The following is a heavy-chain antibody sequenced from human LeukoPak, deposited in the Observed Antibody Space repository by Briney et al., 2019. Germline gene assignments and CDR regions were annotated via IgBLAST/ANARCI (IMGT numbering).Heavy chain of an antibody. J-gene: IGHJ6*04. V-gene: IGHV5-10-1*01. CDR1: GYSFTSYW. D-gene: IGHD1-1*01. CDR3: ARQGWERTSGRTWDYYYGMDV. CDR2: IDPSESYT. Sequence: GESLKISCKSSGYSFTSYWISWVRQRPGKGLVWMGRIDPSESYTNYSPSFQGHVTISADKSISTAYLQWSSLKASDTAMYYCARQGWERTSGRTWDYYYGMDVWGKGTTVTVSS.